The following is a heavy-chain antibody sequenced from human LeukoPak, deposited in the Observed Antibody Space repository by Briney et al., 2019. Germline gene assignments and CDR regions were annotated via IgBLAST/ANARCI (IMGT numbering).Heavy chain of an antibody. V-gene: IGHV4-34*01. CDR1: GGSFSGYY. Sequence: PSETLSLTCAVYGGSFSGYYWSRIRQPPGKGLEWIGEINHSGSTNYKPSLKSRVTISVDTSKNQFSLKLSSVTAADTAVYYCARKDRGYYRHGTFDYWGQGTLVTVSS. J-gene: IGHJ4*02. CDR3: ARKDRGYYRHGTFDY. D-gene: IGHD3-22*01. CDR2: INHSGST.